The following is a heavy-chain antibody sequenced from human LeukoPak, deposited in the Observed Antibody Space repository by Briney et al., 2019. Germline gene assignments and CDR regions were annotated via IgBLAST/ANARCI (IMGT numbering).Heavy chain of an antibody. CDR1: GFTFSRHG. CDR3: AKDRRAVISSSSYNFQH. D-gene: IGHD6-13*01. Sequence: GGSLRLSCAASGFTFSRHGMHWVRQAPGKGLEWVAFIRYDGSNKYYADSVKGRFIISRDNSKNTLYLQMNSLRAEDTAVYYSAKDRRAVISSSSYNFQHWGQGTLVTVSS. J-gene: IGHJ1*01. CDR2: IRYDGSNK. V-gene: IGHV3-30*02.